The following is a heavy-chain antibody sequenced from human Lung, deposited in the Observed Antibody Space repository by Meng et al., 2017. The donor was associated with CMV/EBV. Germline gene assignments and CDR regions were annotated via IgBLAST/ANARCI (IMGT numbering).Heavy chain of an antibody. J-gene: IGHJ6*02. CDR3: ATDYYRSTCYGPDTYDGMDD. Sequence: GESXKISFAASGFTFSSYGMHWVRQGPGKGLEWVAVLWYDGSNENYAVSVKGRLTISREYSKSTLYLQMNSLRAEDTAVYYYATDYYRSTCYGPDTYDGMDDWGQGTTVTVSS. CDR1: GFTFSSYG. D-gene: IGHD6-13*01. CDR2: LWYDGSNE. V-gene: IGHV3-33*01.